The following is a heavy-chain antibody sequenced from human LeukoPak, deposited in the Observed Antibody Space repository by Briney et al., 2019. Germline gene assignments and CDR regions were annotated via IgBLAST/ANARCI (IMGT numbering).Heavy chain of an antibody. CDR2: ISGSGGST. Sequence: PGGSLRLSCAASGFTFSSYAMSWVRQAPGKGLEWVSAISGSGGSTYYADSVKGRFTISRDNSKNTLYLQMNSLRAEDTAVYYCAEAPNGDYGGNWFDPWGQGTLVTVSS. CDR1: GFTFSSYA. CDR3: AEAPNGDYGGNWFDP. V-gene: IGHV3-23*01. J-gene: IGHJ5*02. D-gene: IGHD4-17*01.